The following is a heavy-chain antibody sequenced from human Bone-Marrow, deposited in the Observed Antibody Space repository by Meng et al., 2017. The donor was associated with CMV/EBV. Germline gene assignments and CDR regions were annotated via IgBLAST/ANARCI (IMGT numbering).Heavy chain of an antibody. CDR1: GDSISNYY. V-gene: IGHV4-59*01. Sequence: SETLSLTCTVSGDSISNYYWSWIRQPPGKGLEWIGYIYYNGNTHYNPSLKSRVTMSEDTSKNQFSLKLSSVTAADTAVYYCARDPASSTWGEWGQGTLVTVSS. CDR2: IYYNGNT. CDR3: ARDPASSTWGE. J-gene: IGHJ4*02. D-gene: IGHD6-13*01.